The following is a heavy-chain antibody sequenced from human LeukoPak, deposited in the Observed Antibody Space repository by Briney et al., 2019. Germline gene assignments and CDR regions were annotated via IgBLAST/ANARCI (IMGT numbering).Heavy chain of an antibody. J-gene: IGHJ3*02. CDR1: GYSISSGYF. V-gene: IGHV4-38-2*02. Sequence: SETLSLTCTVSGYSISSGYFWGWIRQPPGKGLEWIGNIYHSGSTSYNPSLKSRVTISVDTSKNQFSLKLNSVTAADTAVYYCARDVVVPAAISLDAFDIWGQGTMVTVSS. CDR2: IYHSGST. D-gene: IGHD2-2*02. CDR3: ARDVVVPAAISLDAFDI.